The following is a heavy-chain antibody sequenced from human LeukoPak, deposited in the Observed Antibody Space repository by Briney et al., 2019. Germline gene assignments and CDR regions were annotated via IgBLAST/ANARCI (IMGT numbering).Heavy chain of an antibody. CDR2: ISGSGSDT. CDR3: ARVGSIATAGTPDY. V-gene: IGHV3-11*06. CDR1: GFIFSDYY. J-gene: IGHJ4*02. Sequence: GGSLRLSCAASGFIFSDYYMTWIRQAPGKGLEWLSYISGSGSDTNYADSVKDRFTTSRDNAKNSLYLQMNSLRAEDTAVYYCARVGSIATAGTPDYWGQGTLVTVSS. D-gene: IGHD6-13*01.